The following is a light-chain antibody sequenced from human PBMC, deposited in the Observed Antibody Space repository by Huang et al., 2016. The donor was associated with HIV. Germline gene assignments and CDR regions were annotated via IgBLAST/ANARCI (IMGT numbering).Light chain of an antibody. Sequence: DIVMTQSPDSLAVSLGERATINCKSSQSVLYSPNNKNYLTWYQQKPGHPPKLLMYWASTRESGVPDRFSGSGSGTDFTLTISSLQAEDVAVYYCQQFYTTPLTFGPGTRVDIK. CDR3: QQFYTTPLT. CDR1: QSVLYSPNNKNY. V-gene: IGKV4-1*01. CDR2: WAS. J-gene: IGKJ3*01.